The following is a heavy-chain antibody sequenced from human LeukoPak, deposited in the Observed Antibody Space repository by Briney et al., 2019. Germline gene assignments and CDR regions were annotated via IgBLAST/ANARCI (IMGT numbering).Heavy chain of an antibody. V-gene: IGHV4-39*01. CDR3: ARQRADYGDYTH. D-gene: IGHD4-17*01. CDR2: IFYSGGT. Sequence: PSETLSLTCTVSGGSISSSNYYWGWIRQPPGKGLEWIGSIFYSGGTYYNPSLKSRATISVDTSKNQFSLKLNSVTAADTAVYYCARQRADYGDYTHWGQGTLVTVSS. CDR1: GGSISSSNYY. J-gene: IGHJ4*02.